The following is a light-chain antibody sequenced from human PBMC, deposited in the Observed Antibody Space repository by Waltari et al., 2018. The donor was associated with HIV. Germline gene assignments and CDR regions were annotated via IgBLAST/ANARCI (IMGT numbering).Light chain of an antibody. J-gene: IGLJ2*01. Sequence: QSALTQPPSASGSPGQSVTISCTGTSSDVGGYTYVSWYQPHPGKAPKVLIYDVSKRPSGVPDRFSGSKSGNTASLTVSGLQAEDEADYYCSSHAGTYVLFGGGTKLTVL. CDR3: SSHAGTYVL. CDR1: SSDVGGYTY. CDR2: DVS. V-gene: IGLV2-8*01.